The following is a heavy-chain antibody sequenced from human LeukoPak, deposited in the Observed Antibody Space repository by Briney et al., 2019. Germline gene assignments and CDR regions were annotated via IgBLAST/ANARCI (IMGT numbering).Heavy chain of an antibody. CDR2: IYNSGST. V-gene: IGHV4-34*01. D-gene: IGHD3-16*01. CDR1: GGSFSGYY. Sequence: SETLSLTCAVYGGSFSGYYWSWIRQPPGKGLKWIWVIYNSGSTYYNPSLKSRVTISVDTSKNQFSLKLSSVTAADTAVYYCARGLKLDVWGQGTTVTVSS. J-gene: IGHJ6*02. CDR3: ARGLKLDV.